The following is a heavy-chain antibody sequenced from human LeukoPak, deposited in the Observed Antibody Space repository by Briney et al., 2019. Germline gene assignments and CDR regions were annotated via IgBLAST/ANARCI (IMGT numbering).Heavy chain of an antibody. CDR2: INANSGGT. D-gene: IGHD3-22*01. CDR1: VYTITDYY. J-gene: IGHJ4*02. CDR3: TRGSYYDSSGYSGVRLFDY. V-gene: IGHV1-2*02. Sequence: GASVKVSSKASVYTITDYYIHWVREAPGQGLEWRGWINANSGGTEYAQKFQGRVTMTTDTSISTAYMELSRLRSDDTALYYCTRGSYYDSSGYSGVRLFDYWGQGTPVTVPS.